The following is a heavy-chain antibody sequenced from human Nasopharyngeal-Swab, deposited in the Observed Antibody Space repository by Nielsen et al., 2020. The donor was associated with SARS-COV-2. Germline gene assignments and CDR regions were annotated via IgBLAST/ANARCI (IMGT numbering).Heavy chain of an antibody. Sequence: GGPLRLSCAASGFTFSSYWMSWVRQAPGKGLEWVAHIKQSGSGQYFLDSVKGRFTISRDNAKNSLSLQMNSLRAEDTAVYYCARYCSTTSCPRGFDYWGQGTLVTVSS. V-gene: IGHV3-7*01. CDR2: IKQSGSGQ. D-gene: IGHD2-2*01. CDR3: ARYCSTTSCPRGFDY. CDR1: GFTFSSYW. J-gene: IGHJ4*02.